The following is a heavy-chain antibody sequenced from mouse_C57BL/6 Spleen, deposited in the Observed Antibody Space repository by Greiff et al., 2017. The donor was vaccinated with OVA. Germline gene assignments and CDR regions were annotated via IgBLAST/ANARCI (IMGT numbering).Heavy chain of an antibody. CDR2: IDPETGGT. CDR1: GYTFTDYE. D-gene: IGHD2-1*01. V-gene: IGHV1-15*01. Sequence: QVQLKESGAELVRPGASVTLSCKASGYTFTDYEMHWVKPTPVHGLEWIGAIDPETGGTAYNQKFKGKAILTADKSSSTAYMELRSLTSEDSAVYYCTRHHYGNYYWGQGTTLTVSS. J-gene: IGHJ2*01. CDR3: TRHHYGNYY.